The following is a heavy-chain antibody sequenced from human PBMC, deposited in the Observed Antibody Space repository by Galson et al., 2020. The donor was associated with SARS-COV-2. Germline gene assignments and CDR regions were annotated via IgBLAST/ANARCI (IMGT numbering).Heavy chain of an antibody. CDR2: ISYDGSNK. Sequence: GGSLRLSCAASGFTFSSYAMHWVRQAPGKGLEWVAVISYDGSNKYYADSVKGRFTISRDNSKNTLYLQMNSLRAEDTAVYYCARSRYDILTGYYGMDVWGQGTTVTVSS. CDR3: ARSRYDILTGYYGMDV. V-gene: IGHV3-30*04. D-gene: IGHD3-9*01. J-gene: IGHJ6*02. CDR1: GFTFSSYA.